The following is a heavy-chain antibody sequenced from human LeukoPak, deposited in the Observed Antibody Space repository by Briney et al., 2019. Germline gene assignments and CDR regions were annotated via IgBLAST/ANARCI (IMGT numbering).Heavy chain of an antibody. J-gene: IGHJ3*02. CDR2: IYYSGST. CDR1: GGSISSYY. CDR3: ARDRPNLGGSSRGSLAFDI. D-gene: IGHD1-26*01. Sequence: PSETLSLTCTVSGGSISSYYWSWIRQPPGKGLEWIGYIYYSGSTNYNPSLKSRVTISVDTSKNQFSLKLSSVTAADTAVYYCARDRPNLGGSSRGSLAFDIWGQGTMVTVSS. V-gene: IGHV4-59*01.